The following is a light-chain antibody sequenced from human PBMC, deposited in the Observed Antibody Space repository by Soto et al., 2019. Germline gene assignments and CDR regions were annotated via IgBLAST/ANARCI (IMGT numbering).Light chain of an antibody. J-gene: IGKJ4*01. CDR2: GAS. CDR3: QQYTSWPLLT. V-gene: IGKV3-15*01. CDR1: QSVRSD. Sequence: EIVMTQSPVTLSVSPGESATLSCRASQSVRSDLAWYQQKPGQAPRLLIYGASTRATDIPARFSGSGSGTEFSLTISSLQSEDFAIYYCQQYTSWPLLTFGGGTKVEIK.